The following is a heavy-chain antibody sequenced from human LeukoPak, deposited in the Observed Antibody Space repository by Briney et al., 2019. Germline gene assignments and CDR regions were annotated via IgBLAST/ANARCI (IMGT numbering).Heavy chain of an antibody. J-gene: IGHJ4*02. D-gene: IGHD6-19*01. CDR2: INHSGST. Sequence: PSETLSLTCAVYGGSFSGYYWSWIRQPPGKGLEWIGEINHSGSTNYNPSLKSRVTISVDTSKNQFSLKLSSVTAADTAVYYCARSIAVAGTLFDYWGQGTLVTVSS. CDR3: ARSIAVAGTLFDY. V-gene: IGHV4-34*01. CDR1: GGSFSGYY.